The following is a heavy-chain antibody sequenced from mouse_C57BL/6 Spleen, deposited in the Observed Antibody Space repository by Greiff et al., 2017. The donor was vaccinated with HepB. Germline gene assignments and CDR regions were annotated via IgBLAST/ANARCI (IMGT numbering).Heavy chain of an antibody. V-gene: IGHV1-76*01. CDR1: GYTFTDYY. J-gene: IGHJ2*01. Sequence: QVQLKESGAELVRPGASVKLSCKASGYTFTDYYINWVKQRPGQGLEWIARIYPGSGNTYYNEKFKGKATLTAEKSSRTAYMQLSSLTSEDSAVYFCARGPLFDYWGQGTTLTVSS. CDR3: ARGPLFDY. CDR2: IYPGSGNT.